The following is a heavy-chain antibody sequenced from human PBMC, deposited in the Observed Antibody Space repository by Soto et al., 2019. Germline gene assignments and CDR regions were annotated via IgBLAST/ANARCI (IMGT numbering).Heavy chain of an antibody. D-gene: IGHD2-21*01. CDR2: ISTYNGNT. CDR3: GHKSLSPGFGI. Sequence: QQAPGQGLEWMGWISTYNGNTNYAQKLQGRVTMTTDTSTSTAYMELRSLRSDDTAVYCCGHKSLSPGFGIWGQGTL. V-gene: IGHV1-18*01. J-gene: IGHJ4*02.